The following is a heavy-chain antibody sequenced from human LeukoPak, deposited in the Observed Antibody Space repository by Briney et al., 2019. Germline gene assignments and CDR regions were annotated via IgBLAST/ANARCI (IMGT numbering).Heavy chain of an antibody. D-gene: IGHD4-17*01. CDR2: IYTSGST. CDR1: GGSISNCY. V-gene: IGHV4-4*07. CDR3: ARASDDFGDYGFDY. J-gene: IGHJ4*02. Sequence: SETLSLTCTVSGGSISNCYWNWIRQPAGKELEWIGRIYTSGSTNYNPSLKSRLTMSMDTSKNQFSLRLSSVTAADTAVYYCARASDDFGDYGFDYWGQGTLVTVSS.